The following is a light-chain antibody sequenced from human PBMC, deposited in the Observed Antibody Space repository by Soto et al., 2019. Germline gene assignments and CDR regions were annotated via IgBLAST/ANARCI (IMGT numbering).Light chain of an antibody. CDR2: GAS. Sequence: IVLTQSPGTLSLSPGERATLSCRASQSVSRNYIAWYQQKPGQAPRLLIYGASRRATGSPDRFGGSGSETDFTLTNSRLEPEDFAVYYCQQYSRSPLTFGQGTKVEIK. CDR3: QQYSRSPLT. CDR1: QSVSRNY. V-gene: IGKV3-20*01. J-gene: IGKJ1*01.